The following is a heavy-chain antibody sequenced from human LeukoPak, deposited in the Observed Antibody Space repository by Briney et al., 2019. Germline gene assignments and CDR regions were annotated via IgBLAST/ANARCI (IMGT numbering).Heavy chain of an antibody. CDR1: GFIFSSYA. J-gene: IGHJ4*02. V-gene: IGHV3-23*01. CDR3: AKQLGYCSDGSCYFPY. D-gene: IGHD2-15*01. Sequence: GGSLRLSCAASGFIFSSYAMSWVRQAPGKGLEWVSAIGNNGGYTYYADSVQGRFTISRDNSKSTLCLQMNSLRAEDTAVYYCAKQLGYCSDGSCYFPYWGQGTLVTVSS. CDR2: IGNNGGYT.